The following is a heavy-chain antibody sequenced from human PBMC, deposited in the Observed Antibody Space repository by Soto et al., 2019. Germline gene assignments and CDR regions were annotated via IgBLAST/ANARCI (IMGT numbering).Heavy chain of an antibody. D-gene: IGHD3-10*01. V-gene: IGHV3-48*03. CDR2: ITSSGTTK. Sequence: GGSLRLSCAASGFTFSSYEMNWVRQAPGKGLEWVSYITSSGTTKYYADSVKGRFTISRDNTKNSIYLQMYSLRAEDTAIYYCARVSFGELAAFDVWGQGTMVT. CDR1: GFTFSSYE. CDR3: ARVSFGELAAFDV. J-gene: IGHJ3*01.